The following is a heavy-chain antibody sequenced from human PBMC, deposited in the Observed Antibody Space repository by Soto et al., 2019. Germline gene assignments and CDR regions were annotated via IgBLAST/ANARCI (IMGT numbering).Heavy chain of an antibody. Sequence: SETLSLTCTVSGGSISSGDYYWSWIRQPPGKGLEWIGYIYYSGSTYYNPSLKSRVTISVDTSKNQFSLKLSSVTAADTAMYYCAKGINYYDSSGDSWFDPWGQGTLVTVSS. J-gene: IGHJ5*02. CDR3: AKGINYYDSSGDSWFDP. CDR2: IYYSGST. V-gene: IGHV4-30-4*01. D-gene: IGHD3-22*01. CDR1: GGSISSGDYY.